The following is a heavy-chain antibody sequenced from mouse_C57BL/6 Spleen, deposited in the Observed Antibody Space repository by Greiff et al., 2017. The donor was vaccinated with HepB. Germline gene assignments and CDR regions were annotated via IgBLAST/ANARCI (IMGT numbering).Heavy chain of an antibody. V-gene: IGHV1-69*01. D-gene: IGHD3-2*02. CDR1: GYTFTSYW. CDR2: IYPSDSYT. J-gene: IGHJ2*01. CDR3: ARSEGYLDY. Sequence: QVQLQQPGAELVMPGASVKLSCKASGYTFTSYWMHWVKQRPGQGLEWIGEIYPSDSYTNYNQKFKGKSTLTVDKSSSTAYMQLRSLTSEDSAVYYCARSEGYLDYWGQGTTLTVSS.